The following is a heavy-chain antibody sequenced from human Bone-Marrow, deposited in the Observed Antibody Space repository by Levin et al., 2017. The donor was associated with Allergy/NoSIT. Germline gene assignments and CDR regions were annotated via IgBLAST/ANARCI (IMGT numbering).Heavy chain of an antibody. CDR1: GFTFSNYG. D-gene: IGHD2-8*01. J-gene: IGHJ6*02. V-gene: IGHV3-33*01. CDR2: LWYDETNK. Sequence: SGGSLRLSCATSGFTFSNYGMHWVRQAPGKGLEWVAVLWYDETNKFYGDSVKGRFTISRDNSKNTVYLEMNSLRAEDTAVYYCARGPNEGYTYGRYYYYYGLDVWGQGTTVTVSS. CDR3: ARGPNEGYTYGRYYYYYGLDV.